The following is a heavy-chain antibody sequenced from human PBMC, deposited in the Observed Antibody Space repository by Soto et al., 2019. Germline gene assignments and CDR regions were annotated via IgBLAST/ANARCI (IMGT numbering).Heavy chain of an antibody. Sequence: QVKLQESGPGLVKPSGTLSLSCAVSGGSISSSNWWTWVRQPPGKGLEWIGVIYHSGSTNYNPSLTSRVTIFVAKSKNQFSLSLSSVTAADTATYFCARLEQSRDYYGPGTPSDCGQGTMVTVSS. V-gene: IGHV4-4*02. CDR2: IYHSGST. CDR3: ARLEQSRDYYGPGTPSD. D-gene: IGHD3-10*01. CDR1: GGSISSSNW. J-gene: IGHJ4*02.